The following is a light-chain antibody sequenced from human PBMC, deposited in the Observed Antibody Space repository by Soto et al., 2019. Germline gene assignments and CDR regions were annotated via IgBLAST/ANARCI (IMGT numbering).Light chain of an antibody. CDR2: AAS. V-gene: IGKV3-20*01. CDR3: PQYGSSPWT. J-gene: IGKJ1*01. Sequence: ERLMTHSPATLSVSPGGRATLSCRASQTVSSSFLAWYQPTPGQAPRVLIYAASSRATGIPDRFSGSGSGTEFTLTLSRLEAEDFAVYYCPQYGSSPWTFGQGTKVDIK. CDR1: QTVSSSF.